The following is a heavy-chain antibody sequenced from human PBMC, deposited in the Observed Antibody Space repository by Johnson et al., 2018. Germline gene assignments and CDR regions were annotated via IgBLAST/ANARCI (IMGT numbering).Heavy chain of an antibody. J-gene: IGHJ6*02. CDR2: INHSGST. V-gene: IGHV4-34*01. Sequence: QVQLQQWGAGLLKPSETLSLSCAVYGGSFSGYYWSWIRQPPGKGLEWTGEINHSGSTNYNPSRKSRVTISVDTSKNQFSLKLSSVTAADTAVYYCAKVKVWYYYYGMDVWGQGTTVTVSS. CDR3: AKVKVWYYYYGMDV. D-gene: IGHD3-16*01. CDR1: GGSFSGYY.